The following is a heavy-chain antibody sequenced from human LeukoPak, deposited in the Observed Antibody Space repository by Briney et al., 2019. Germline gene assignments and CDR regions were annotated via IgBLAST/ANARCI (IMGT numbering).Heavy chain of an antibody. V-gene: IGHV4-30-4*01. Sequence: PSQTLSLTCTVSGGSISSGDYYWSWLRQPPGKGLEWIGYIYYSGSTYYNPSLKSRVTISVDTSKNQFSLKLSSVTAADTAVYYCARGQDTGSTFEYWFDPWGQGTLVTVSS. CDR1: GGSISSGDYY. CDR2: IYYSGST. CDR3: ARGQDTGSTFEYWFDP. D-gene: IGHD3-10*02. J-gene: IGHJ5*02.